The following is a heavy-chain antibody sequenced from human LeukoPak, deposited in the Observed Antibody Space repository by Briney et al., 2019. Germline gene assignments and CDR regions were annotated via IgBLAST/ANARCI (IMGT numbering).Heavy chain of an antibody. CDR2: ISLTGLT. J-gene: IGHJ4*02. CDR1: GGSISNTNW. CDR3: SRENGAFSPFGY. Sequence: SETLSLTCGVSGGSISNTNWWSWVRQPPGQGLEWIGQISLTGLTHYNPSLESRVTVSLDKSKTQLSLNLTSVTAADTAVYYCSRENGAFSPFGYWGQGTLVTVLS. D-gene: IGHD2-8*01. V-gene: IGHV4-4*02.